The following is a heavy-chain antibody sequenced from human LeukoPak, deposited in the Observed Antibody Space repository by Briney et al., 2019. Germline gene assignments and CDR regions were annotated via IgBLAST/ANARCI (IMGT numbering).Heavy chain of an antibody. J-gene: IGHJ4*01. D-gene: IGHD2-21*02. CDR1: GFTFSAFE. V-gene: IGHV3-21*01. Sequence: PGGSLRLSCAASGFTFSAFEMNWVRQAPGKGLEWVSSIAGSSGYISYAESVKGRFTISRDNAKKSLYLQMTSLTAEDTAVYYCARDRGAYCGGDCYLGFDYWGRGTLVTVSS. CDR2: IAGSSGYI. CDR3: ARDRGAYCGGDCYLGFDY.